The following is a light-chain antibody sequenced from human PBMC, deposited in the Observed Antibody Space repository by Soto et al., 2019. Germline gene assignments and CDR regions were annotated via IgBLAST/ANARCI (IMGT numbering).Light chain of an antibody. J-gene: IGKJ5*01. V-gene: IGKV3-11*01. CDR3: QQRSSWPRIT. Sequence: EIVFTQSPAPLTLSPWETRTSXDGASQSVSSYLAWYQQKPGQAPRLLIYGASNRATGIPARFSGSGSGTDFTLTISSLEPEDFAVYYCQQRSSWPRITFGQGTRLENK. CDR1: QSVSSY. CDR2: GAS.